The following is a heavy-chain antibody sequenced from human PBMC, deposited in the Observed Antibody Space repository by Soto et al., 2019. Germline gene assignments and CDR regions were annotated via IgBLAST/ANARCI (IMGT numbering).Heavy chain of an antibody. D-gene: IGHD2-2*01. J-gene: IGHJ5*02. Sequence: HTLSLTCAISGDSVFSNSAAWNWIRQSPSRGLEWLGRTYYRSKWYNDYAVSVKSRITINPDTSKNQFSLQLNSVTPEDTAVYYCARDGLYCSSTSCYPSYWFDPWGQGTLVTVS. V-gene: IGHV6-1*01. CDR1: GDSVFSNSAA. CDR2: TYYRSKWYN. CDR3: ARDGLYCSSTSCYPSYWFDP.